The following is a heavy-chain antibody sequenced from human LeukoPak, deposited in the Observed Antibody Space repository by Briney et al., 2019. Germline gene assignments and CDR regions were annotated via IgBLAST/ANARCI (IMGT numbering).Heavy chain of an antibody. Sequence: QAGGSLRLSCAASGFTFDDYAMHWVRQAPGKGLEWVSGISWNSGSIGYADSVRGRFTISRDNAKNSLYLQMNSLRAEDTALYYCARGAHHIETVERPPFDYWGQGTLVTVSS. CDR2: ISWNSGSI. CDR1: GFTFDDYA. D-gene: IGHD5-12*01. V-gene: IGHV3-9*01. CDR3: ARGAHHIETVERPPFDY. J-gene: IGHJ4*02.